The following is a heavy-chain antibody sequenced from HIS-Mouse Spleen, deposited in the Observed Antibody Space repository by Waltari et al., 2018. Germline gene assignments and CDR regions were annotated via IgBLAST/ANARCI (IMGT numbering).Heavy chain of an antibody. D-gene: IGHD7-27*01. CDR3: ARDSKTGDAFDI. Sequence: QLQLQESGPGLVKPSETLSLTCTVSGGSISSSSYYWGWIRQPPGKGLEWIGSIYYSGSTYYNPSLKSRVTISVDPSKNQFSLKLSSVTAADTAVYYCARDSKTGDAFDIWGQGTMVTVSS. CDR2: IYYSGST. V-gene: IGHV4-39*07. CDR1: GGSISSSSYY. J-gene: IGHJ3*02.